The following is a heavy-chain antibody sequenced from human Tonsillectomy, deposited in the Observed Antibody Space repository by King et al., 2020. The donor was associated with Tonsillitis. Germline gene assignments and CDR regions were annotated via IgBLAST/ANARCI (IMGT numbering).Heavy chain of an antibody. CDR3: ASRASTDY. V-gene: IGHV4-61*02. CDR2: MYTSGSA. Sequence: VQLQESGPGLVKPSQTLSLTCTVSGGPINRGSYSGGWIRQPAGRGLEWIGRMYTSGSANSNPSLKNRATLSVDTSKNQFSLKLSSVTAAHTAIYYCASRASTDYWGQGVLVTVSS. D-gene: IGHD2-21*01. J-gene: IGHJ4*02. CDR1: GGPINRGSYS.